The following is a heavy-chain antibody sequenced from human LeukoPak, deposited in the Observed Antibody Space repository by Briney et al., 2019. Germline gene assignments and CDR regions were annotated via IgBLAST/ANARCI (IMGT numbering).Heavy chain of an antibody. CDR1: GGSISSDY. CDR2: IYYSGST. V-gene: IGHV4-59*01. J-gene: IGHJ3*02. D-gene: IGHD6-13*01. CDR3: ARDGLGGIAAAGMGAFDI. Sequence: SETLSLTRTVSGGSISSDYWSWIRQPPGKGLEWIGYIYYSGSTNYNPSLKSRVTISVDTSKNQFSLKLSSVTAADTAVYYCARDGLGGIAAAGMGAFDIWGQGTMVTVSS.